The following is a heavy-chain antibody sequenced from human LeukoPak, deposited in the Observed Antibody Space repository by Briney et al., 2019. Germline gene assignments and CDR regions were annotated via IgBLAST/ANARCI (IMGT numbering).Heavy chain of an antibody. J-gene: IGHJ5*02. Sequence: ASVKVSCKASGYTFTGYYMHWVRQAPGQGLEWMGWINPNSGGTNYAQKFQGWVTMTRDTSISTAYMELSRLRSDDTAVYYCARDRGYCSGGSCYPGHWFDPWGQGTLVTVSS. CDR3: ARDRGYCSGGSCYPGHWFDP. V-gene: IGHV1-2*04. CDR2: INPNSGGT. D-gene: IGHD2-15*01. CDR1: GYTFTGYY.